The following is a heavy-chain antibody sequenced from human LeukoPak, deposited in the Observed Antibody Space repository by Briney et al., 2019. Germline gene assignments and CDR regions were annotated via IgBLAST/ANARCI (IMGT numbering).Heavy chain of an antibody. Sequence: SETLSLTCTVSGYSISSGYYWGWIRQPPGKGLEWIGSIYHSGSTHYNPSLKSRVTVSVDTSKNQFSLKLSSVTAADTAVYYCLREGYCGGGACYGDGTSWGQGTLVIVSS. CDR1: GYSISSGYY. D-gene: IGHD2-15*01. J-gene: IGHJ4*02. V-gene: IGHV4-38-2*02. CDR3: LREGYCGGGACYGDGTS. CDR2: IYHSGST.